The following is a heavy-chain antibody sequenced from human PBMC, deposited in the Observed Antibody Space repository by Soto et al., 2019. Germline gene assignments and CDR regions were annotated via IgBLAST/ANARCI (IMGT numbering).Heavy chain of an antibody. J-gene: IGHJ6*02. CDR2: INAGNGNT. D-gene: IGHD3-3*01. CDR1: GYTFTSYA. CDR3: AREGGHYDFWSGYYSPYYYYGMDV. Sequence: ASVKVSCKASGYTFTSYAMHWVRQAPGQRLEWMGWINAGNGNTKYSQKFQGRVTITRDTSASTAYMELSSLRSEDTAVYYCAREGGHYDFWSGYYSPYYYYGMDVWGQGTTVAVSS. V-gene: IGHV1-3*01.